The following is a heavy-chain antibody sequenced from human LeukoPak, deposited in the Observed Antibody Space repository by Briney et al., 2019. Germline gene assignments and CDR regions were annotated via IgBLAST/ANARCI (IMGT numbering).Heavy chain of an antibody. CDR3: ARDPPFYGDYEDY. V-gene: IGHV3-48*02. CDR2: ISSSSTI. J-gene: IGHJ4*02. CDR1: GFTFSSYS. D-gene: IGHD4-17*01. Sequence: GGSLRLSCAASGFTFSSYSMNWVRQAPGKGLEWVSYISSSSTIYYADSVKGRFTISRDNAKNSLCLQMNSLRDEDTAVYYCARDPPFYGDYEDYWGQGTLVTVSS.